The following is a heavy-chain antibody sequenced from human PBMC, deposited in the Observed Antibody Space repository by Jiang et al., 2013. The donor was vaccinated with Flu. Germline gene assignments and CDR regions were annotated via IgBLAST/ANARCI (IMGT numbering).Heavy chain of an antibody. J-gene: IGHJ4*02. V-gene: IGHV4-59*01. CDR2: IYYNGKT. D-gene: IGHD2-15*01. Sequence: LLKPSETLSLTCTVSGGSISTYNWNWVRQSPGKGLEWIGSIYYNGKTNYSPSLKRRIILSSDTSRNQVSLKVTSVTAADTAVYYCTRSREAGGCSDFWGQGTLVTVSS. CDR1: GGSISTYN. CDR3: TRSREAGGCSDF.